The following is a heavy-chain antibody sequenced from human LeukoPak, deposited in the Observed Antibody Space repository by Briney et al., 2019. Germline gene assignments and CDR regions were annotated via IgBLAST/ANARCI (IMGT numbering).Heavy chain of an antibody. CDR1: GFTFDDYA. Sequence: GGSLRLSCAASGFTFDDYAMHWVRQAPGKGLEWVSGISWNSGSIGYADSMKGRFTISRDNAKNSLYLQMNSLRAEDTAVYYCAKIFGDYGNYYMDVWGKGTTVTVSS. CDR3: AKIFGDYGNYYMDV. D-gene: IGHD4-17*01. CDR2: ISWNSGSI. J-gene: IGHJ6*03. V-gene: IGHV3-9*01.